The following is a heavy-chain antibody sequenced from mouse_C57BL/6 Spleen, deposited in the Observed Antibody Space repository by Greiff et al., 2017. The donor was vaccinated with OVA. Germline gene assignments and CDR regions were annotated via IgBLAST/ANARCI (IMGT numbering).Heavy chain of an antibody. Sequence: VHVKQSGAELVKPGASVKLSCTASGFNIKDYYMHWVKQRTEQGLEWIGRIDPEDGETKYAPKFQGKATITADTSSNTAYLQLSSLTSEDTAVYYCARSLTTVVAFDYWGQGTTLTVSS. V-gene: IGHV14-2*01. J-gene: IGHJ2*01. CDR2: IDPEDGET. CDR3: ARSLTTVVAFDY. CDR1: GFNIKDYY. D-gene: IGHD1-1*01.